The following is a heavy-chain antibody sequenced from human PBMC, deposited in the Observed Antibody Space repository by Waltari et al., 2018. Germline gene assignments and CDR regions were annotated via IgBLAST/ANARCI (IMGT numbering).Heavy chain of an antibody. V-gene: IGHV4-59*01. CDR2: IYYSGST. CDR3: ARAPPSDY. J-gene: IGHJ4*02. CDR1: GGSISSYY. Sequence: QVQLQESGPGLVKPSETLSLTCTVSGGSISSYYWSWIRQPPGKGLEWIGYIYYSGSTNYNPSLKSRVTISVDTSKNQFSLKLSSVTAADTAVYYCARAPPSDYWGQGTLVTVSS.